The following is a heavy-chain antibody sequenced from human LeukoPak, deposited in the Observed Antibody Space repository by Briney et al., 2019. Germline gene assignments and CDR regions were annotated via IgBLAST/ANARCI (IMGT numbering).Heavy chain of an antibody. V-gene: IGHV3-48*01. CDR3: ARIGRYFVGDY. CDR1: GFTFSSYS. CDR2: ISSSSTI. D-gene: IGHD3-9*01. Sequence: GGSLRLSCAASGFTFSSYSMNWVRQAPGKGLEWVSYISSSSTIYYADSVKGRFTISRDNAKNSLYLQMNSLRAEDTAVYYCARIGRYFVGDYWGQGTLVTVSS. J-gene: IGHJ4*02.